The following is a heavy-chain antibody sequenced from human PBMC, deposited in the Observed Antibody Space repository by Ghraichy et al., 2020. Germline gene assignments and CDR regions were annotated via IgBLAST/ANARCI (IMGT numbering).Heavy chain of an antibody. CDR2: IYHGGST. CDR1: GGSISSTNW. CDR3: AKGLITVAGGYYYNGMDV. V-gene: IGHV4-4*02. J-gene: IGHJ6*02. D-gene: IGHD6-19*01. Sequence: SETLSLTCAVSGGSISSTNWWSWVRQPPGKGLEWIGEIYHGGSTNYNPSLQSRVTISVNKSKNQFSLELRSVTAADTAVYYCAKGLITVAGGYYYNGMDVWGQGTTVTVSS.